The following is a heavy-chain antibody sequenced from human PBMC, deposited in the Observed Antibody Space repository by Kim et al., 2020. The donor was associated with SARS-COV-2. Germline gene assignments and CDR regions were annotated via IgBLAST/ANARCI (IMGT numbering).Heavy chain of an antibody. CDR3: VKQKSSLWFGEFTSTGDLQ. D-gene: IGHD3-10*01. J-gene: IGHJ4*02. CDR1: GFTFSNYA. CDR2: ISSDGGGT. V-gene: IGHV3-64D*09. Sequence: GGSLRLSCSASGFTFSNYALHWVRQAPGKGLQYVSAISSDGGGTYYADSVKGRFTISRDNSKNTLYLLMSSLRAEDTAVYYCVKQKSSLWFGEFTSTGDLQWGQGTLVTVSS.